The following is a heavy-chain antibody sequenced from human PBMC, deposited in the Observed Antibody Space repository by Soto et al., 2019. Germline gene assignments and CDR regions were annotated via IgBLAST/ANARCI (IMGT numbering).Heavy chain of an antibody. CDR2: SYSGGST. CDR1: GFTVSSNY. CDR3: ARDTGGVYSSSVHGMDV. J-gene: IGHJ6*02. D-gene: IGHD6-6*01. V-gene: IGHV3-53*01. Sequence: EVQLVESGGGLIQPGGSLRLSCAASGFTVSSNYMSWVRQAPGKGLEWVSVSYSGGSTYYADSVKGRFTISRDNTKNTLYRQTNSLRAEDTAVKDGARDTGGVYSSSVHGMDVWGQGTTVTV.